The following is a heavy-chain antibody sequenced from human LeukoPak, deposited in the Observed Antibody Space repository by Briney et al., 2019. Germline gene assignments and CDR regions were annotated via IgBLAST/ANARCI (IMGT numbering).Heavy chain of an antibody. D-gene: IGHD6-19*01. CDR1: GFTFSNFG. CDR3: AREGGGGWYYYYYYYYMDV. J-gene: IGHJ6*03. V-gene: IGHV3-23*01. Sequence: GGSLRLSCAASGFTFSNFGMSWVRQAPGKGLEWVSVISGSGGSTYYADSVKGRFTISRDNSKNTLYLQMNSLRAEDTAVYYCAREGGGGWYYYYYYYYMDVWGKGTTVTVSS. CDR2: ISGSGGST.